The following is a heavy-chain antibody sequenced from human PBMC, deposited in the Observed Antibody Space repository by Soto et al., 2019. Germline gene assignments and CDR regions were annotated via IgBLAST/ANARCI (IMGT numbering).Heavy chain of an antibody. V-gene: IGHV4-59*01. CDR1: GGSISSYY. J-gene: IGHJ4*02. CDR3: ARGDLYYFDY. Sequence: SETLSLTCTVSGGSISSYYWSWIRQPPGKGLEWIGYIYYSGSTNYNPSLKSRVTISVDTSKNQFSLKLSSVTAVDTAVYYCARGDLYYFDYWGQGTLVTVSS. CDR2: IYYSGST.